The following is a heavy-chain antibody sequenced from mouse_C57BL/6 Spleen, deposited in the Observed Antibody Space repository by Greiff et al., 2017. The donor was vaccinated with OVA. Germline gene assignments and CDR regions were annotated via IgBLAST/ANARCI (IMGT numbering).Heavy chain of an antibody. Sequence: EVKLVESGGGLVKPGGSLKLSCAASGFTFSSYAMSWVRQTPEKRLEWVATISDGGSYTYYPDNVKGRFTISRDNAKNNLYLQMSHLKSEDTAMYYGARDPYYGSSYAMDYWGQGTSVTVSS. CDR2: ISDGGSYT. D-gene: IGHD1-1*01. CDR1: GFTFSSYA. CDR3: ARDPYYGSSYAMDY. V-gene: IGHV5-4*01. J-gene: IGHJ4*01.